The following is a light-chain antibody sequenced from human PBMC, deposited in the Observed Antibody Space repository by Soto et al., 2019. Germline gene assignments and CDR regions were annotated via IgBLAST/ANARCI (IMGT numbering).Light chain of an antibody. Sequence: EIVLTQSPGTLSLSPGERVTRSCRSSQSLSGGDLAWYQQKFGQAPRLLIYDGSSRDTGIPERFSRSVSGTDFTLPVSRMDNEAFAVYCCQQYGSSPTF. CDR1: QSLSGGD. J-gene: IGKJ1*01. CDR3: QQYGSSPT. CDR2: DGS. V-gene: IGKV3-20*01.